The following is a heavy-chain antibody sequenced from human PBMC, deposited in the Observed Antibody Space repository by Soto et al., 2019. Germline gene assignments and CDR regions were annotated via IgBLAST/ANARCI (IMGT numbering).Heavy chain of an antibody. V-gene: IGHV1-69*01. J-gene: IGHJ6*02. CDR2: IIPIFGTA. CDR3: ARERMTTVIYYYYGMDV. CDR1: GGTFSSYA. D-gene: IGHD4-4*01. Sequence: QVQLVQSGADVKKPGSSVKVSCKASGGTFSSYAISWVRQAPGQGLEWMGGIIPIFGTANYAQKFQGRVTITADESTSTAYMELSSLRSEDTVVYYCARERMTTVIYYYYGMDVWGQGTTVTVSS.